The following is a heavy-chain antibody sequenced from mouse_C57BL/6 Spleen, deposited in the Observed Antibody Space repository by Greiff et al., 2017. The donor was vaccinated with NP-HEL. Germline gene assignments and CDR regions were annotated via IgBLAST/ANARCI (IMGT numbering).Heavy chain of an antibody. Sequence: VQLQQSGTVLARPGASVKMSCKTSGYTFTSYWMHWVKQRPGQGLAWIGAIYPGNSDTSYNQKFKGKAKLTAVTSASTAYMELSSLTNEDSAVYYGTRAGAFAYWGQGTLVTVSA. D-gene: IGHD3-1*01. CDR3: TRAGAFAY. J-gene: IGHJ3*01. V-gene: IGHV1-5*01. CDR2: IYPGNSDT. CDR1: GYTFTSYW.